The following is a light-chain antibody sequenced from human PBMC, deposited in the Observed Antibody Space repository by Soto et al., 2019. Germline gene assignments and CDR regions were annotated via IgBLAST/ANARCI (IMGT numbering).Light chain of an antibody. CDR1: QSVDSY. Sequence: EIALTQAPASLSLSQGERPTLSCRASQSVDSYLVWYQQKPGQAPRLLIFGASNRATGIPARFSGSGSGTDFTLTINSLEPEDFAVYYCQQRSSWPITFGQGTRLEI. CDR3: QQRSSWPIT. V-gene: IGKV3-11*01. J-gene: IGKJ5*01. CDR2: GAS.